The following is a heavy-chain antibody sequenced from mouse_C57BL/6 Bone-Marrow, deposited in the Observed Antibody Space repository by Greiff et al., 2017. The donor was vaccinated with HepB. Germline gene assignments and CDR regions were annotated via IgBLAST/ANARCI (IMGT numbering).Heavy chain of an antibody. Sequence: QVQLQQPGADLVKPGASVKLSCKASGFTFTSYWMHWVRQRPGRGLGWIGRIDPNSGGTKYNEKFKSKATLTVDKHSSTAYMQLSSLTSEDSAVYYGARGYDYDEGYFDYWGQGTTLTVAS. J-gene: IGHJ2*01. CDR1: GFTFTSYW. CDR3: ARGYDYDEGYFDY. CDR2: IDPNSGGT. D-gene: IGHD2-4*01. V-gene: IGHV1-72*01.